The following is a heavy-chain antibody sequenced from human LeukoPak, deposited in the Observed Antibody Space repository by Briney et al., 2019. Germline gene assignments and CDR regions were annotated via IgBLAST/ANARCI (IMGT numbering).Heavy chain of an antibody. Sequence: PGGSLRLSCAASGFTFDDYGMSWVRQAPGKGLEWVSGINWNGGSTGYADSVKGRFTISRDNSKNTLYLQMNSLRAEDTAVYYCAISHSSSCPPSLRPQPFDYWGQGTLVTVSS. CDR3: AISHSSSCPPSLRPQPFDY. CDR2: INWNGGST. CDR1: GFTFDDYG. D-gene: IGHD6-13*01. V-gene: IGHV3-20*04. J-gene: IGHJ4*02.